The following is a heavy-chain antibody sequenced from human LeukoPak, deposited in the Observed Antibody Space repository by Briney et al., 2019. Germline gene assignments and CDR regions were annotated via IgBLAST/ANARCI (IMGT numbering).Heavy chain of an antibody. D-gene: IGHD6-19*01. J-gene: IGHJ4*02. CDR2: ISGSGGST. V-gene: IGHV3-23*01. CDR1: GFTFSSYA. Sequence: TGGSLRLSCAASGFTFSSYAMSWVRQAPGKGLEWVSGISGSGGSTYYADSVKGRFTISRDNSKSTLYLQMNSLRAEDTAVYYCAKNGYSSGWYVGYWGQGTLVTVSS. CDR3: AKNGYSSGWYVGY.